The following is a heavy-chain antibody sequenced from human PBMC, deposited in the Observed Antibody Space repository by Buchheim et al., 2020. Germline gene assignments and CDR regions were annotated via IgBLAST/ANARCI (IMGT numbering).Heavy chain of an antibody. Sequence: QVQLVESGGGVVQPGRSLRLSCAASGFTFSSYAMHWVRQAPGKGLEWVAVISYDGSNKYYADFVKGRFTISRDNSKNTLYLQMNGLRAEDTAVYYSARDRWERPGRYYYYGMDVWGQGTT. CDR2: ISYDGSNK. CDR1: GFTFSSYA. D-gene: IGHD1-26*01. V-gene: IGHV3-30*04. J-gene: IGHJ6*01. CDR3: ARDRWERPGRYYYYGMDV.